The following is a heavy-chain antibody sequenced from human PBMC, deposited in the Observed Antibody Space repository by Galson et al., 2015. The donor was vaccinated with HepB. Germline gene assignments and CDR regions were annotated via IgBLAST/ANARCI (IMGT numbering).Heavy chain of an antibody. CDR3: ARDPGRSSNLYYYYYYGMDV. Sequence: SLRLSCAASGFTFSSYSMNWVRQAPGKGLEWVSYISSSSSTIYYADSVKGRFTISRDNAKNSLYLQMNSLRAEDTAVYYCARDPGRSSNLYYYYYYGMDVWGQGTTVTVSS. CDR2: ISSSSSTI. D-gene: IGHD3-10*01. CDR1: GFTFSSYS. J-gene: IGHJ6*02. V-gene: IGHV3-48*04.